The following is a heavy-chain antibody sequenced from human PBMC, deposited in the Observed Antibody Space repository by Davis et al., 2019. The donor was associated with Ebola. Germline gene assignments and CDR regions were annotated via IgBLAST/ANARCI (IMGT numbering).Heavy chain of an antibody. V-gene: IGHV3-7*01. CDR3: ASGSHIQLWLQAFDY. D-gene: IGHD5-18*01. CDR1: GFTFSSYW. Sequence: GESLKISCAASGFTFSSYWMSWFLPAPRPGLELFANIKQDGSEKYYVDSVKGRFTISRDNAKNSLYLQMNSLRAEDTAVYYCASGSHIQLWLQAFDYWGQGTLVTVSS. CDR2: IKQDGSEK. J-gene: IGHJ4*02.